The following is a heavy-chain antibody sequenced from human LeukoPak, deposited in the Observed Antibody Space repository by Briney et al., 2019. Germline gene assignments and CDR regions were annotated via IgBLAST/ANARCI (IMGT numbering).Heavy chain of an antibody. Sequence: ASVKVFFKASGVTFNSYAISWVRQAPGQGLEWMGWISAYNGNTNYAQKLQGRVTMTTDTSTSTAYMELRSLRSDDTAVYYCARGYYVWGSYRYTWDYGGQGTLVTVSS. J-gene: IGHJ4*02. CDR1: GVTFNSYA. CDR2: ISAYNGNT. V-gene: IGHV1-18*01. D-gene: IGHD3-16*02. CDR3: ARGYYVWGSYRYTWDY.